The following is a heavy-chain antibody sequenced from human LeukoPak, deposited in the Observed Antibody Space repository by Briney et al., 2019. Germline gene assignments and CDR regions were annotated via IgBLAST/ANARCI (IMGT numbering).Heavy chain of an antibody. J-gene: IGHJ6*03. V-gene: IGHV4-39*07. D-gene: IGHD3-22*01. CDR1: GGSISSSTYY. CDR3: TRGSIAYYYMDV. Sequence: SETLSLTCTVSGGSISSSTYYWGWIRQPPGKGLEWIGSMDYSGSTNYNPSLKSRVTISVDTSKNQFSLKLSSVTAADTAVYYCTRGSIAYYYMDVWGKGTTVTISS. CDR2: MDYSGST.